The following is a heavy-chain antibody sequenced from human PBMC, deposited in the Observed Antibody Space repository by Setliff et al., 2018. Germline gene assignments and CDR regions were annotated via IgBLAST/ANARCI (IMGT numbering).Heavy chain of an antibody. D-gene: IGHD3-22*01. J-gene: IGHJ4*02. CDR3: AKGYYYDSSGY. CDR1: GFTFCVFV. Sequence: GGSLRLSCAASGFTFCVFVMTWVRQAPGKGLEWVSGIGGSGGSTYYADSVKGRFTISRDNSMNTLYLQMNSLRAEDTAVYYCAKGYYYDSSGYWGQGTLVTVSS. CDR2: IGGSGGST. V-gene: IGHV3-23*01.